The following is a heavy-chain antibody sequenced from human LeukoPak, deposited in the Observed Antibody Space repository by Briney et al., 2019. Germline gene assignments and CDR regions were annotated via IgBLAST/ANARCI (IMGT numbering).Heavy chain of an antibody. V-gene: IGHV4-59*08. D-gene: IGHD6-19*01. CDR2: IYYSGST. CDR1: GGSISSYY. Sequence: SETLSLTGTVSGGSISSYYWSGIRQPPGKGLEWIGYIYYSGSTNYNPSLKSRVTISVDTSKNQFSLKLSSVTAADTAVYYCARRLKAVAGSGRAFDIWGQGTMVTVSS. CDR3: ARRLKAVAGSGRAFDI. J-gene: IGHJ3*02.